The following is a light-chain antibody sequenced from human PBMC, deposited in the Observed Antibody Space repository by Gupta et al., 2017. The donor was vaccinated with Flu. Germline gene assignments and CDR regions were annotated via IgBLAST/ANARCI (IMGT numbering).Light chain of an antibody. CDR1: QSVLYPSNNKNY. Sequence: NCKSSQSVLYPSNNKNYLAWYQQKPGQSPKVLFCWASTRESVLPDRFSGGGSGADSTPTSSSLPAEYAAVYFCHQYYSIPVTFGQGTKLEIK. CDR3: HQYYSIPVT. CDR2: WAS. J-gene: IGKJ2*01. V-gene: IGKV4-1*01.